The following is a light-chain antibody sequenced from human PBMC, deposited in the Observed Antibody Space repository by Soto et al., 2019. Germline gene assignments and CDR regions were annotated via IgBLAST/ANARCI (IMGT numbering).Light chain of an antibody. CDR1: SSDVGGYNF. J-gene: IGLJ2*01. V-gene: IGLV2-11*01. Sequence: QAVLTQPRSVSGSPGQSVTISCTGTSSDVGGYNFVSWYQQHPGKAPKLILYDVSKRPSGVPDRFSGSKAGNTASLTISGLQAEDEADYYCCSYAGSYTLKLFGGGTKLTVL. CDR2: DVS. CDR3: CSYAGSYTLKL.